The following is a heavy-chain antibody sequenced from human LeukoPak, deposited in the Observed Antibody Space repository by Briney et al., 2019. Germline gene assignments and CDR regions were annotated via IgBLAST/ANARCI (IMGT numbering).Heavy chain of an antibody. CDR3: AREGGSMVRGVRPFYY. CDR2: INPNSGGT. D-gene: IGHD3-10*01. J-gene: IGHJ4*02. CDR1: GYTFTGYC. Sequence: ASVKVSCKASGYTFTGYCMHWVRQAPGQGLEWMGWINPNSGGTNYAQKFQGWVTMTRDTSISTAYMELSRLRSDDTAVYYCAREGGSMVRGVRPFYYWGQGTLVTVSS. V-gene: IGHV1-2*04.